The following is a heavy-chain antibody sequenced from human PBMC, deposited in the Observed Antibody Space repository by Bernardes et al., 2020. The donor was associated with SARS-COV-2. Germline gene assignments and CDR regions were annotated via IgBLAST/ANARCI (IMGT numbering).Heavy chain of an antibody. CDR2: ISSSSSYI. J-gene: IGHJ6*02. V-gene: IGHV3-21*01. CDR3: ARGSIAAAGTYYYYGMDV. CDR1: GFTFSSYS. Sequence: GGSLRLSRAASGFTFSSYSMNWVRQAPGKGLEWVSSISSSSSYIYYADSVKGRFTISRDNAKNSLYLQMNSLRAEDTAVYYCARGSIAAAGTYYYYGMDVWGQGTTVTVSS. D-gene: IGHD6-13*01.